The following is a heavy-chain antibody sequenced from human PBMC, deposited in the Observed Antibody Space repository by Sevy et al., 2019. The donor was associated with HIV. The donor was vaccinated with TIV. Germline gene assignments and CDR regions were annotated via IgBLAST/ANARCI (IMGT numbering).Heavy chain of an antibody. V-gene: IGHV3-23*01. CDR3: VTRAHIVVVTVPARM. D-gene: IGHD2-21*02. Sequence: GGSLRLSCAASGFTFSSYAMSWVRQAPGKGLEWVSAISGSGGSTYYADSVKGRFTISRDNSKNTLYLQMNSLRAEDTAVYYCVTRAHIVVVTVPARMGGQGTMVTVSS. CDR1: GFTFSSYA. CDR2: ISGSGGST. J-gene: IGHJ3*01.